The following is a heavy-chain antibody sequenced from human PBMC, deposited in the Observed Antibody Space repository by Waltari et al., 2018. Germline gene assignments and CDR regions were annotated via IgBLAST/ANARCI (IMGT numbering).Heavy chain of an antibody. CDR1: GYTFTSYY. CDR3: ARGSIAAAAGSEYFQH. D-gene: IGHD6-13*01. J-gene: IGHJ1*01. CDR2: INPSGGST. V-gene: IGHV1-46*01. Sequence: QVQLVQSGAEVKKPGASVKVSCKASGYTFTSYYMHWVRQAPGQGLEWMGIINPSGGSTSYEQKFQGRVTMTRDTSTSTVYMELSSLRSEDTAVYYCARGSIAAAAGSEYFQHWGQGTLVTVSS.